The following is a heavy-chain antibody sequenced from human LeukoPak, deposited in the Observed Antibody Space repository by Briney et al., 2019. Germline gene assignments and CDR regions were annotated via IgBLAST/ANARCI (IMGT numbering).Heavy chain of an antibody. CDR1: GYTFTGYY. CDR2: IIPILGIA. CDR3: ARSWASIVVVPAAMDYYYGMDV. Sequence: ASVKVSCKASGYTFTGYYMHWVRQAPGQGLEWMGRIIPILGIANYAQKFQGRVTITADKSTSTAYMELSSLRSEDTAVYYCARSWASIVVVPAAMDYYYGMDVWGQGTTVTVSS. V-gene: IGHV1-69*02. D-gene: IGHD2-2*01. J-gene: IGHJ6*02.